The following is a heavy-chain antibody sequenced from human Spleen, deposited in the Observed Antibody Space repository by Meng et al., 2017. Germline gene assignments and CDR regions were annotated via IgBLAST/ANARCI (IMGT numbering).Heavy chain of an antibody. CDR3: ARGPFDP. Sequence: GSLRLSCAVYGGSFSGYYWSWIRQPPGKGLEWIGEINHSGSTNYNPSLKSRVTISVDTSKNQFSLKLSSVTAADTAVYYCARGPFDPWGQGTLVTVSS. J-gene: IGHJ5*02. V-gene: IGHV4-34*01. CDR2: INHSGST. CDR1: GGSFSGYY.